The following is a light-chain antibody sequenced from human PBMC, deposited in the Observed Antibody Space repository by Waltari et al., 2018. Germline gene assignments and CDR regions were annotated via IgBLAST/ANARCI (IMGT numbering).Light chain of an antibody. Sequence: QSVLTQPPSVSGAPGQMVTISCTGSGSNIGAGYDVRWYAQLPRAAPKRLIYGSTSRPLGVPDRFFGSTSGTSASLAITGLQAEDEADYYCQSYDTSLRVVFGGGTKLTVL. CDR1: GSNIGAGYD. CDR2: GST. CDR3: QSYDTSLRVV. V-gene: IGLV1-40*01. J-gene: IGLJ2*01.